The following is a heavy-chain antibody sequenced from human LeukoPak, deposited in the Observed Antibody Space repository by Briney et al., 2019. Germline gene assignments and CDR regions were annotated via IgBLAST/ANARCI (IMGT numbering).Heavy chain of an antibody. V-gene: IGHV1-8*01. CDR3: ARGPYYDFWSGYHYYGMDV. J-gene: IGHJ6*02. Sequence: GASVKVSCKASGYTFTSYDINWVRQATGQGLEWMGWMNPNSGNTDYAQKFQGRVTMTRNTSISTAYMELSSLRSEDTAVYYCARGPYYDFWSGYHYYGMDVWGQGTTVTVSS. D-gene: IGHD3-3*01. CDR2: MNPNSGNT. CDR1: GYTFTSYD.